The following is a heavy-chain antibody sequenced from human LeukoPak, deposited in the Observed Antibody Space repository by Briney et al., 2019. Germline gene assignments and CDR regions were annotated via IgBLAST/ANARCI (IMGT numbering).Heavy chain of an antibody. CDR2: IRYDGSNK. CDR1: GFTFSSYG. D-gene: IGHD1-26*01. CDR3: AKDHGMSGSYDFDY. Sequence: GGSLRLSCAASGFTFSSYGMHWVRQAPGKGLEWVAFIRYDGSNKYYADSVKGRFTISRDNSKNTLYLQMNSLRAEDTAVYYCAKDHGMSGSYDFDYWGQGTLVTVSS. J-gene: IGHJ4*02. V-gene: IGHV3-30*02.